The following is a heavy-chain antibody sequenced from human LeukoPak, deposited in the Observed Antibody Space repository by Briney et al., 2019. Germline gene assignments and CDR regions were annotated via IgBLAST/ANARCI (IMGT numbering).Heavy chain of an antibody. CDR1: GGTFKNYA. J-gene: IGHJ6*03. Sequence: WASVKVSCKASGGTFKNYAFTWVRQAPRQGLERMGGIIPIFGTADYAQKFQGRVTITADEVRSTVYTDLSSLRSEDTAVYYCARSPRGAYYHYYMDVWGKGTTVTVSS. V-gene: IGHV1-69*13. CDR3: ARSPRGAYYHYYMDV. D-gene: IGHD3-16*01. CDR2: IIPIFGTA.